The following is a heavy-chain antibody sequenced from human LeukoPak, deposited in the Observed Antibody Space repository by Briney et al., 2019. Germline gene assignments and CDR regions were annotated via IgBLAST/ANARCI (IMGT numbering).Heavy chain of an antibody. V-gene: IGHV4-34*01. J-gene: IGHJ5*02. Sequence: PSETLSLTCAVYGGSFSGYYWSWIRQPPGKGLEWIGETNHSGSTNYNPSLKSRVTISVDTSKNQFSLKLSSVTAADTAVYYCARAGRFDPWGQGTLVTVSS. CDR2: TNHSGST. CDR3: ARAGRFDP. CDR1: GGSFSGYY.